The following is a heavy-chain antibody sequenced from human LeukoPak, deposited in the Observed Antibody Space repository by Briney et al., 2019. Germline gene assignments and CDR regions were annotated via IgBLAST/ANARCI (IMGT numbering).Heavy chain of an antibody. Sequence: PGGSLRLSCAASGLTFSSYAMIWVRQAPGEGRECFSALSGSGGSTYYADSEKGRFTISRDNAKNTLYLQMNSLRAEDTAVYYCAKAYTGYSAAARGYFDLWGRGTLVTVSS. J-gene: IGHJ2*01. CDR3: AKAYTGYSAAARGYFDL. CDR1: GLTFSSYA. D-gene: IGHD1-26*01. CDR2: LSGSGGST. V-gene: IGHV3-23*01.